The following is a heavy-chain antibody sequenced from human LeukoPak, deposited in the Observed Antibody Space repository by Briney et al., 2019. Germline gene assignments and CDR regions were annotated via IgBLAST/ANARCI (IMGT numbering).Heavy chain of an antibody. CDR3: ARSDYDFWSGYYNYYYYYMDV. CDR2: IIPIFGTA. Sequence: SVNVSCKASGGTFSSYAISWVRQAPGQGLEWMGGIIPIFGTANYAQKFQGRVTITADESTSTAYMELSSLRSEDTAVYYCARSDYDFWSGYYNYYYYYMDVWGKGTTVTVSS. V-gene: IGHV1-69*01. J-gene: IGHJ6*03. CDR1: GGTFSSYA. D-gene: IGHD3-3*01.